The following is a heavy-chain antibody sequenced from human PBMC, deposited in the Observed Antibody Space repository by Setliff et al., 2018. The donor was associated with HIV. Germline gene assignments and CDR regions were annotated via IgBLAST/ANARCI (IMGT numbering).Heavy chain of an antibody. D-gene: IGHD3-3*01. CDR1: GGSISNYY. Sequence: PSETLSLTCSVSGGSISNYYWSWIRQPAGKGLEWIGRVYSSGSTNYSPSLKGRVTMSVGTSKNQFSLKLTSVTAADTAVYFCARGPGLLDYWGQGVLVTVSS. CDR3: ARGPGLLDY. CDR2: VYSSGST. V-gene: IGHV4-4*07. J-gene: IGHJ4*02.